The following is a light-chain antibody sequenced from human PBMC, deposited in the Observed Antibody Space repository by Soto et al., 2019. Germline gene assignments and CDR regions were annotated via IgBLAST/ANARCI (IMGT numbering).Light chain of an antibody. CDR1: SRDVGGYNS. Sequence: QSVLTQPASVSGCPGQSITSCCTGASRDVGGYNSVSWYQHHPGKAPKLMIYDVSNRSSGVSSRFSGSKSDNTASLTVSGLQAEDEADYYCKSYTSRSTYVFGTGTKVTVL. CDR2: DVS. V-gene: IGLV2-14*03. CDR3: KSYTSRSTYV. J-gene: IGLJ1*01.